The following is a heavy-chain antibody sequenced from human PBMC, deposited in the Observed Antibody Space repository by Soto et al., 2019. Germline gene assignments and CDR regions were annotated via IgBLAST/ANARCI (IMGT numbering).Heavy chain of an antibody. Sequence: PGGSLRLSCAASGFTFSSYSMNWVRQAPGKGLEWVSSISSSSSYIYYADSVKGRFTISRDNAKNSVYLQMNSLRAEDTAVYYCARDLSSSSKGYFDYWGQGTLVTVSS. D-gene: IGHD6-6*01. V-gene: IGHV3-21*01. CDR2: ISSSSSYI. J-gene: IGHJ4*02. CDR1: GFTFSSYS. CDR3: ARDLSSSSKGYFDY.